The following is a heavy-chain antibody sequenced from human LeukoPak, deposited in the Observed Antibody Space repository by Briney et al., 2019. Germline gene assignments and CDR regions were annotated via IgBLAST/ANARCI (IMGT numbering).Heavy chain of an antibody. Sequence: ASVKVSCKPSGYTFTGYGISWVRQAPGQRLEWMGWISAYNGNTNYAQKLQGRVTMTTDTSTSTAYMELRSLRSDDTAVYYCARASLWATVDYWGQGTLVTVSS. CDR1: GYTFTGYG. CDR3: ARASLWATVDY. V-gene: IGHV1-18*04. J-gene: IGHJ4*02. CDR2: ISAYNGNT. D-gene: IGHD2-21*01.